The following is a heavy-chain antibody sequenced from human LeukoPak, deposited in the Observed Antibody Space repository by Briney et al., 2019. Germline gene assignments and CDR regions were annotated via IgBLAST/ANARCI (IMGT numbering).Heavy chain of an antibody. CDR1: GYTFTSYY. Sequence: GASVNVSCKASGYTFTSYYMHWARQAPGQGLEWMGIINPSGGSTSYAQKFQGRVTMTRDMSTSTVYMELSSLRSEDTAVYYCAREKQQLVRSMDYWGQGTLVTVSS. CDR3: AREKQQLVRSMDY. J-gene: IGHJ4*02. CDR2: INPSGGST. D-gene: IGHD6-13*01. V-gene: IGHV1-46*01.